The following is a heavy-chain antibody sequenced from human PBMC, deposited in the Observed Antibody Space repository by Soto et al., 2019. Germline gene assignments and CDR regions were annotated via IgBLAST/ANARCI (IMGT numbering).Heavy chain of an antibody. CDR1: GGSISSSSYY. V-gene: IGHV4-39*01. D-gene: IGHD3-16*01. CDR3: ERLLGREEYFQH. CDR2: IYYSGST. Sequence: PSETLSLTCTVSGGSISSSSYYWGWIRQPPGKGLEWIGSIYYSGSTYYNPSLKSRVTISVDTSKNQFSLKLSSVTAADTAVYYCERLLGREEYFQHWSQGTLVTVSS. J-gene: IGHJ1*01.